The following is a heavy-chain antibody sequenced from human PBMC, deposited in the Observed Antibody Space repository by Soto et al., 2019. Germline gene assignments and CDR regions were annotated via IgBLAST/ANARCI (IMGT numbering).Heavy chain of an antibody. D-gene: IGHD6-6*01. Sequence: GGSLRLSCAASGFTFSSYGMHWVRQAPGKGLEWVAVIWYDGSNKYYAVSVKGRFTISRDNSKNTLYLQMNSLRAEDTAVYYCAREGLWQLASYYFDYWGQGTLVTVSS. CDR2: IWYDGSNK. J-gene: IGHJ4*02. CDR1: GFTFSSYG. CDR3: AREGLWQLASYYFDY. V-gene: IGHV3-33*01.